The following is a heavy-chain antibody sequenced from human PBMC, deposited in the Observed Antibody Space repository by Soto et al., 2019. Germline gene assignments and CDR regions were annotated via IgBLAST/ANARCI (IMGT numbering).Heavy chain of an antibody. CDR3: ARARFQVLYGKPYFDS. Sequence: SETLSLTCTVSGGSTTTGGSYWSWIRQHPGKGLEWIGNIYHSGNTYYNPSLKSRLTISVDTSKNHFSLMVDSVTAADTAVYYCARARFQVLYGKPYFDSWGQGTLVTVSS. CDR2: IYHSGNT. CDR1: GGSTTTGGSY. V-gene: IGHV4-31*03. J-gene: IGHJ4*02. D-gene: IGHD2-2*02.